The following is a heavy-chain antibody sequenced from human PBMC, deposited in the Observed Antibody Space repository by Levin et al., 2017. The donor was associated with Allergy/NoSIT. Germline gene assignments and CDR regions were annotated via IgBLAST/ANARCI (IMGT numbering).Heavy chain of an antibody. V-gene: IGHV4-39*01. Sequence: SQTLSLTCTVSGGSISSSSYYWGWIRQPPGKGLEWIGNIYYSGSTSYNPSLKSRVTISVDTSKNQFSLKLSSVTAADTAVYYCARRVRAGRLYDYWGQGTLVTVSS. CDR2: IYYSGST. CDR1: GGSISSSSYY. J-gene: IGHJ4*02. CDR3: ARRVRAGRLYDY. D-gene: IGHD6-13*01.